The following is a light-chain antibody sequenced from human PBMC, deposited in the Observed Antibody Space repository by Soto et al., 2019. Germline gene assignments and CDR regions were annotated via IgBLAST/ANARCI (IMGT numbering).Light chain of an antibody. Sequence: EIVLTQSPGTLSLSPGERATLSCRASQTVSSNYLAWYKQKPGQAPRLIIYGAANRAAGTPDRFSGSGSGTDFTLTISRLEPEDFAVYYCQQYGTSTLTFGQGTKVDIK. J-gene: IGKJ1*01. CDR3: QQYGTSTLT. V-gene: IGKV3-20*01. CDR2: GAA. CDR1: QTVSSNY.